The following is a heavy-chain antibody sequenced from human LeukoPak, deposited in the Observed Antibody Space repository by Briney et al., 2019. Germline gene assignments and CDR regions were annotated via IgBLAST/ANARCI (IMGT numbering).Heavy chain of an antibody. V-gene: IGHV3-49*03. J-gene: IGHJ4*02. CDR1: GFTFGDYA. CDR3: TGDPATSGNVG. Sequence: HSGGSLRLSCSVSGFTFGDYAMSWFRQAPGEGLEWVGFIRSRAYGGTAEYAASVKGRFTISRDDSKSIAYLQMNGLKTEDTAVYYCTGDPATSGNVGWGQGTLVTVSS. CDR2: IRSRAYGGTA. D-gene: IGHD6-13*01.